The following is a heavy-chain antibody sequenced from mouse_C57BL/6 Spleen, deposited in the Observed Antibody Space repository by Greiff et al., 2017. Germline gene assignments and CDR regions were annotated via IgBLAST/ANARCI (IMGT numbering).Heavy chain of an antibody. V-gene: IGHV10-3*01. CDR2: IRSKSSNYAT. CDR3: VRGGDDGGAWFAY. Sequence: EVKLVESGGGLVQPKGSLKLSCAASGFTFNTYAMHWVRQAPGKGLEWVARIRSKSSNYATYYADSVKDRFTISRDDSQSMLYLQMNNLKTEDTAMYYGVRGGDDGGAWFAYWGQGTLVTVSA. CDR1: GFTFNTYA. J-gene: IGHJ3*01.